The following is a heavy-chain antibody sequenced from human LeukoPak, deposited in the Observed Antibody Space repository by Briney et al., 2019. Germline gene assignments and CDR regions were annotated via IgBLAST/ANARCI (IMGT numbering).Heavy chain of an antibody. CDR2: ITDSGSST. CDR3: ATVGGSCSSSNCYAYFDY. V-gene: IGHV3-23*01. Sequence: GGSLRLSCAAAGFALSNSAMTWVRQAPGKGLEWVSIITDSGSSTFYADSVKGRFTISRDTSTNTLYVQMNSLGADDTAVYYCATVGGSCSSSNCYAYFDYWGQGTLVTVSS. D-gene: IGHD2-2*01. CDR1: GFALSNSA. J-gene: IGHJ4*02.